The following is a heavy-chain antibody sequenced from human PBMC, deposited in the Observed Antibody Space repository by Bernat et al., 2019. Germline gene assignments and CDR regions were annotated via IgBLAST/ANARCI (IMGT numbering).Heavy chain of an antibody. J-gene: IGHJ4*02. Sequence: QVQLVESGGGVVQPRRSLRLSCAASGFTFSSYGMHWVRQAPGKGLEWVAVISYDGSNKYYADSVKGRFTISRDNSKNTLYLQMNSLRAEDTAVYYCAKSSSSCHFDDWGQGTLVTVS. CDR1: GFTFSSYG. CDR2: ISYDGSNK. V-gene: IGHV3-30*18. CDR3: AKSSSSCHFDD. D-gene: IGHD6-6*01.